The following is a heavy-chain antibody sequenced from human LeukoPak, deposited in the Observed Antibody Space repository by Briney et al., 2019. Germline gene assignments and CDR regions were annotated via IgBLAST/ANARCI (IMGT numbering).Heavy chain of an antibody. J-gene: IGHJ5*02. D-gene: IGHD4-17*01. Sequence: SVKVSCKAFGGTFSSYAISWVRQAPGQGLEWMGGIIPIFGTANYAQKFQGRVTITADESTSTAYMELSSLRSEDTAVYYCARDSGYGGYGRFDPWGQGTLVTVSS. CDR1: GGTFSSYA. CDR2: IIPIFGTA. V-gene: IGHV1-69*13. CDR3: ARDSGYGGYGRFDP.